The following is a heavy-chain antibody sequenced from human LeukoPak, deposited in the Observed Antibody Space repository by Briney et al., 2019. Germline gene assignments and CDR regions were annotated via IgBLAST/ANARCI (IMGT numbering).Heavy chain of an antibody. CDR3: ARMSHCSSTSCYGYYYYYFMDV. CDR2: INHSGST. Sequence: SETLSLTCAVYGGSFSGYYWSWIRQPPGKGLEWIGEINHSGSTNYNPSLKSRVTISVDTSKNQFSLKLSSVTAADTAVYYCARMSHCSSTSCYGYYYYYFMDVWGKGTTVTVSS. J-gene: IGHJ6*03. D-gene: IGHD2-2*01. CDR1: GGSFSGYY. V-gene: IGHV4-34*01.